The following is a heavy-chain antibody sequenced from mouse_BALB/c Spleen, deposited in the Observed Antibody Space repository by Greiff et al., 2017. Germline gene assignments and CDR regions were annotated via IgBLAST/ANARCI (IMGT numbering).Heavy chain of an antibody. Sequence: VKLMESGPGLVQPSQSLSITCTVSGFSLTSYGVHWVRQSPGKGLEWLGVIWSGGSTDYNAAFISRLSISKDNSKSQVFFKMNSLQANDTAIYYCARRSWGSSPYWYFDVWGAGTTVTVSS. D-gene: IGHD1-1*01. J-gene: IGHJ1*01. CDR2: IWSGGST. V-gene: IGHV2-2*02. CDR1: GFSLTSYG. CDR3: ARRSWGSSPYWYFDV.